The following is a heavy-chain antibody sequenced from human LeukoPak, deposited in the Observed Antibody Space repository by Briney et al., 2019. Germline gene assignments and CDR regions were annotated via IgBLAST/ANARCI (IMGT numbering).Heavy chain of an antibody. CDR1: GYTFTSYG. Sequence: GASVKVSCKASGYTFTSYGISWVRQAPGQGLEWMGWISTYNGNTNYAQKLQGRVTMTTDTSTSTAYMELRSLRSDDTAVYYCASPQRAGGIDYWGQGTLVTVSS. D-gene: IGHD1-14*01. V-gene: IGHV1-18*01. J-gene: IGHJ4*02. CDR3: ASPQRAGGIDY. CDR2: ISTYNGNT.